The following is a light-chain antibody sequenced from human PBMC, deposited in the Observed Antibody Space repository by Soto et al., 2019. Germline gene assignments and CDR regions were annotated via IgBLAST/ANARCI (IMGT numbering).Light chain of an antibody. V-gene: IGKV1-39*01. CDR2: AAS. J-gene: IGKJ1*01. CDR3: QQSFSAPWT. Sequence: DIQMTQSPSSLSASVGDRVTITCRASQSISSYLNWYQQKPGKVPKLLIYAASSFQGGVPSRFSGSGSGTDFTLTISSLQPEDFATYYCQQSFSAPWTFGQGTKVDIK. CDR1: QSISSY.